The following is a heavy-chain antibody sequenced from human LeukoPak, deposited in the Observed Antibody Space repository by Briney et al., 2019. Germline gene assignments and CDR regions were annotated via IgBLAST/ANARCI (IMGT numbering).Heavy chain of an antibody. D-gene: IGHD1-7*01. Sequence: ASVKVSCKVSGHTLTELSTHWVRQAPGKGLEWMGGFDPEDGETIYAQKFQGRVTMTEDTSTDTAYMELSSLRSEDTAVYYCATEKKLELPRGFDYWGQGTLVTVSS. J-gene: IGHJ4*02. V-gene: IGHV1-24*01. CDR3: ATEKKLELPRGFDY. CDR1: GHTLTELS. CDR2: FDPEDGET.